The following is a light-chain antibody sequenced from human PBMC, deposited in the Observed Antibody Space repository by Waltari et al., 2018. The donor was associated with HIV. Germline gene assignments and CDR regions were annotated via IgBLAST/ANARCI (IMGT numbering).Light chain of an antibody. CDR2: KDT. V-gene: IGLV3-25*03. CDR1: ALANHY. CDR3: QSGGSSGSWV. J-gene: IGLJ3*02. Sequence: SNELTQPPSVSVSPGQTARITCSGDALANHYTYWFQQKPGQAPVVVIYKDTERPSGIPGRFSGSRSGTTVKLTISGVQAEDEADYYCQSGGSSGSWVFGGGTKLTVL.